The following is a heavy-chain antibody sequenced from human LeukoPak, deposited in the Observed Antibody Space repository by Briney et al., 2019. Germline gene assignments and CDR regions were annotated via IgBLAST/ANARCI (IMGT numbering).Heavy chain of an antibody. CDR2: IHYSGST. CDR1: GGSISSSSYY. D-gene: IGHD4-17*01. V-gene: IGHV4-39*07. CDR3: ARLTTVTTLDY. Sequence: PSETLSLTCAVSGGSISSSSYYWGWIRQPPGKGLEWIGSIHYSGSTYYNPSLKSRLTISVDTSKNQFSLKLSSVTAADTAVYYCARLTTVTTLDYWGQGTLVTVSS. J-gene: IGHJ4*02.